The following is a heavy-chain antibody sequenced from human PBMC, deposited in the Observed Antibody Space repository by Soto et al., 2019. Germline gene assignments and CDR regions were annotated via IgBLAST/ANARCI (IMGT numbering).Heavy chain of an antibody. V-gene: IGHV5-51*01. CDR3: ARHDPRGPWELRRGEFDY. Sequence: LGESLKISCKGSGYSFTSYWIGWVRQMPGKGLEWMGIIYPGDSDTRYSPSFQGQVTISADKSISTAYLQWSSLKASDTAMYYCARHDPRGPWELRRGEFDYWGKGTLVTVSS. CDR1: GYSFTSYW. D-gene: IGHD1-26*01. CDR2: IYPGDSDT. J-gene: IGHJ4*02.